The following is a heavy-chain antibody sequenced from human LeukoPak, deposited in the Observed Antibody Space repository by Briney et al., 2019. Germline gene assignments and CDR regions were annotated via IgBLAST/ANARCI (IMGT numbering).Heavy chain of an antibody. J-gene: IGHJ4*02. CDR2: ISWNSGSI. V-gene: IGHV3-9*01. D-gene: IGHD3-10*01. CDR3: AKDIFTMVRGVVDY. CDR1: GFTFDDYA. Sequence: GGSLRLSCAASGFTFDDYAMHWVRQAPRKGLEWVSVISWNSGSIGYADSVKGRFTISRDNAKNSLYLQMNSLRAEDTALYYCAKDIFTMVRGVVDYWGQGTLVTVSS.